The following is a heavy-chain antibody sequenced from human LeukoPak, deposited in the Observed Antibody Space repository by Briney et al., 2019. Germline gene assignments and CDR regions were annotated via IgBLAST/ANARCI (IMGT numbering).Heavy chain of an antibody. V-gene: IGHV4-59*01. J-gene: IGHJ6*03. CDR2: IYYSGST. D-gene: IGHD1-1*01. CDR1: GGSISSYY. CDR3: ARVSWFPGTSYYYMDV. Sequence: SETLSFTCTVSGGSISSYYWSWIRQPPGKGLEWIGYIYYSGSTNYNPSLKSRVTISVDTSKNQFSLKLTSVTAADTAVYYCARVSWFPGTSYYYMDVWGKGTPVTVSS.